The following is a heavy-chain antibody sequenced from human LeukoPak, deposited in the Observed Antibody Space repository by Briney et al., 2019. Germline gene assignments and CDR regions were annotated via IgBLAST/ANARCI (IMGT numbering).Heavy chain of an antibody. Sequence: SETLSLTCTVSGGSISSGSYYWSWIRQPAGKGLEWIGRIYTSGSTNYNPSLKSRVTISVDTSKNQFSLKLSSVTAADTAVYYCARVSGWQNWFDPWGQGTLVTVSS. J-gene: IGHJ5*02. CDR1: GGSISSGSYY. V-gene: IGHV4-61*02. D-gene: IGHD6-19*01. CDR3: ARVSGWQNWFDP. CDR2: IYTSGST.